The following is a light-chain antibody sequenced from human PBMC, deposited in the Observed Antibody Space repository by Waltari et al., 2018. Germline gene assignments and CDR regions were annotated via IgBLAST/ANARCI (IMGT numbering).Light chain of an antibody. CDR2: KDS. J-gene: IGLJ2*01. Sequence: SYELTQPSSVSVSPGQTARITCSGDVLAKKYVRWFQQKPGQAPVLVIYKDSERPSGIPDLISGSTSGTTVTLTISGAQVEDEADYSCYCAADSNVRVFGGGTRLTVL. V-gene: IGLV3-27*01. CDR1: VLAKKY. CDR3: YCAADSNVRV.